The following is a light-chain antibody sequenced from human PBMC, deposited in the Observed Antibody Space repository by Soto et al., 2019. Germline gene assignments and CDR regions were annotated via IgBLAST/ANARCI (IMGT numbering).Light chain of an antibody. J-gene: IGLJ2*01. CDR3: SSYTSSTSVV. CDR2: DVT. CDR1: SSDVGGYNY. Sequence: QSVLTQPASVSGSPGQSITISCTGTSSDVGGYNYVSWYQQHPGKAPKLMIYDVTNRPSGVSNRFSGSKSGSTASLTISGLQAEDEAAYYCSSYTSSTSVVFGGGTKLTDL. V-gene: IGLV2-14*01.